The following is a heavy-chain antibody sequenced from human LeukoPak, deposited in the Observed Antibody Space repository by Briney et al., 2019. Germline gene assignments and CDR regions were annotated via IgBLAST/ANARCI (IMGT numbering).Heavy chain of an antibody. CDR1: GFSFGTYS. CDR3: AKDLGTIVVARYGMDV. V-gene: IGHV3-33*06. CDR2: IWYDGSNE. J-gene: IGHJ6*02. D-gene: IGHD3-22*01. Sequence: GRSLRLSCVASGFSFGTYSMHWARQVPGKGLEWVAVIWYDGSNEDYADSVKGRFTISRDNSKNTLYLQMNSLRAEDTAVYYCAKDLGTIVVARYGMDVWGQGTTVTVSS.